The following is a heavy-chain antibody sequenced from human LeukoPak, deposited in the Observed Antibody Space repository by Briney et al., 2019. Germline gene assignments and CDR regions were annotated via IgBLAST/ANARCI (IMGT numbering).Heavy chain of an antibody. CDR2: IGTAGDT. CDR3: ARAGYSSSSFDAFDI. D-gene: IGHD6-13*01. CDR1: GFTFSSYD. Sequence: GGSLRLSCAASGFTFSSYDMHWVRQATGKGLEWASAIGTAGDTYYPGSVKGRFTISRENAKNSLYLQMNSLRAGDTAVYYCARAGYSSSSFDAFDIWGQGTMVTVSS. J-gene: IGHJ3*02. V-gene: IGHV3-13*01.